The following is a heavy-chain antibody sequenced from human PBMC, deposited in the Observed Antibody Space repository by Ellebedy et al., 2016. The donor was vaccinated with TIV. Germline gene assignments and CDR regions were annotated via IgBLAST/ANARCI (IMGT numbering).Heavy chain of an antibody. J-gene: IGHJ4*02. D-gene: IGHD5-24*01. V-gene: IGHV3-7*01. CDR2: IKPDGSAQ. CDR3: ARDRGNCYNYRSPFDH. CDR1: GFTFSNYW. Sequence: PGGSLRLSCAASGFTFSNYWMSWVRQAPGKGLEWVGNIKPDGSAQYYVDSVKGRFTMSRDNAKNSLYLQMDRLRAEDKAVYYCARDRGNCYNYRSPFDHWGQGSLVTVSS.